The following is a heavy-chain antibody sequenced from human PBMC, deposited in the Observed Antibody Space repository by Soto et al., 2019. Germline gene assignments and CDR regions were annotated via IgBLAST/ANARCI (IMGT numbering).Heavy chain of an antibody. CDR2: IIPILGIA. Sequence: QVQLVQSGAEVKKPGSSVKVSCKASGGTFSSYTIGWVRQAPGQGLEWMGRIIPILGIANYAQKFQGRVTITADKSTSTAYMELSSLRSEDTAVYYCARDIEYCIGGSCSYFDYWGQGTLVTVSS. D-gene: IGHD2-15*01. V-gene: IGHV1-69*08. CDR3: ARDIEYCIGGSCSYFDY. J-gene: IGHJ4*02. CDR1: GGTFSSYT.